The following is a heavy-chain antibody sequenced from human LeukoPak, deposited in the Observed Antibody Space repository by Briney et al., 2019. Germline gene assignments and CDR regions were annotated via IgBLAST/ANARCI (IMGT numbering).Heavy chain of an antibody. J-gene: IGHJ4*02. V-gene: IGHV3-30-3*01. CDR3: AREAKDMVVVMSYYFDY. Sequence: GGSLRLSCAASGFTFSSYAMHWVRQAPGKGLEWVAVISYDGSNKYYADSVKGRFTISRDNAKNSLYLQMNSLRAEDTAVYYCAREAKDMVVVMSYYFDYWGQGTLVTVSS. D-gene: IGHD2-15*01. CDR1: GFTFSSYA. CDR2: ISYDGSNK.